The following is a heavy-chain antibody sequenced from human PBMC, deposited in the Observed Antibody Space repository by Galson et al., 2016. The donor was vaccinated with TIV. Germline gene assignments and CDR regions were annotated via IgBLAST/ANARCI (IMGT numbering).Heavy chain of an antibody. V-gene: IGHV6-1*01. CDR2: TYYTSKWNT. CDR3: SRGNWNYGMGGAMDV. CDR1: GDSVSGNTAA. D-gene: IGHD1-7*01. Sequence: ISGDSVSGNTAAWNWVRQSPSRGLAWLGRTYYTSKWNTDYAVSVKGRIIIRPDTSMNQVSLQLSSVIPDDTAVYYCSRGNWNYGMGGAMDVWGRGATVTVSS. J-gene: IGHJ6*02.